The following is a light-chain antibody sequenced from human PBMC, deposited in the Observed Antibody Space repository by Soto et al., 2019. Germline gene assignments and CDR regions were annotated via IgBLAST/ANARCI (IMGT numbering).Light chain of an antibody. V-gene: IGLV2-14*03. J-gene: IGLJ1*01. Sequence: QSALAQPASVSGSPGQSITISCTGSTRDIGAYDYVSWYQQYPGKPPRLIIYAVNSRPSGVSNRFSGSKSGNTASLTISGLQAEDEADYHCSSYTPSSTFVFGTGTKLTVL. CDR1: TRDIGAYDY. CDR2: AVN. CDR3: SSYTPSSTFV.